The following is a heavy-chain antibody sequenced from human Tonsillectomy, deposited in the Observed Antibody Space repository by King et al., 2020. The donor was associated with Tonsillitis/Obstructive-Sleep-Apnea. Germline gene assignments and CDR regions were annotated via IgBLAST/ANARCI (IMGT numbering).Heavy chain of an antibody. D-gene: IGHD1-1*01. CDR1: GGSISSSTYY. V-gene: IGHV4-39*01. CDR3: ARRVQLERRGDAFNI. Sequence: QLQESGPGLVKPSETLSLTCTVSGGSISSSTYYWGCIRQPPGKGLEWIGTIYYSGSTYYNPSLKTRVTISIDTPNNQFSLKLSSVTAADTAVYYCARRVQLERRGDAFNIWGQGTMVTVSS. CDR2: IYYSGST. J-gene: IGHJ3*02.